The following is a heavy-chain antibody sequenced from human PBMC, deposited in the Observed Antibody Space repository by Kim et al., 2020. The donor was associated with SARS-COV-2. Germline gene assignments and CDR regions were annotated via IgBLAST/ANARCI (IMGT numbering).Heavy chain of an antibody. D-gene: IGHD2-2*01. CDR3: AKGVVPAAVYYYYYYGMDV. V-gene: IGHV3-23*01. Sequence: GGSLRLSCAASGFTFSSYAMSWVRQAPGKGLEWVSAISGSGGSTYYADSVKGRFTISRDNSKNTLYLQMNSLRAEDTAVYYCAKGVVPAAVYYYYYYGMDVWGQGTTVTVSS. CDR1: GFTFSSYA. J-gene: IGHJ6*02. CDR2: ISGSGGST.